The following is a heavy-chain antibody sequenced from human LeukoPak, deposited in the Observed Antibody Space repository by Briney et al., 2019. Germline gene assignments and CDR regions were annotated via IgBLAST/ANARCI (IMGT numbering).Heavy chain of an antibody. CDR1: GYTFTSYW. D-gene: IGHD3-3*01. V-gene: IGHV5-10-1*01. CDR3: ARHSHYDFWSGYLDY. Sequence: GESPKISCKGSGYTFTSYWISWVRQMPGKGLEWMGKIDPSDSYTSYSPSFQGHVTISDDKSISAAFLQWSSLKASDTAMYYCARHSHYDFWSGYLDYWGQGTLVTVSS. J-gene: IGHJ4*02. CDR2: IDPSDSYT.